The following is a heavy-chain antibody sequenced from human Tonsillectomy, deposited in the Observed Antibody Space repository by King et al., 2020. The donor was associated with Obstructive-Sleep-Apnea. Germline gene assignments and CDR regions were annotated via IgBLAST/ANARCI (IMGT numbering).Heavy chain of an antibody. J-gene: IGHJ3*02. CDR2: ISPADAGP. CDR1: GLTSDN. CDR3: ARHNSRLRAFDI. Sequence: VQLVEAGAEVKKPGASVKIFCKASGLTSDNMHWLGQAPEQGPGGVGIISPADAGPFLAQKFRGRPTMTSAKSTSTVFMELSNLRSVDTATYYCARHNSRLRAFDIWGQGTLVTVSS. V-gene: IGHV1-46*01.